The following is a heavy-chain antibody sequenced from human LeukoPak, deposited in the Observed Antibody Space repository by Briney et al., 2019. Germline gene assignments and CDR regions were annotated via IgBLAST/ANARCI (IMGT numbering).Heavy chain of an antibody. CDR2: IWYDGSNK. V-gene: IGHV3-33*08. CDR1: GFTFSNYW. J-gene: IGHJ4*02. D-gene: IGHD6-13*01. CDR3: ARERWGYTDY. Sequence: GGSLRLSCAASGFTFSNYWMHWVRQAPGKGLEWVAVIWYDGSNKYYADSVKGRFTISRDNSKNTLHLQMNSLRVGDTAVYYCARERWGYTDYWGQGTLVTVSS.